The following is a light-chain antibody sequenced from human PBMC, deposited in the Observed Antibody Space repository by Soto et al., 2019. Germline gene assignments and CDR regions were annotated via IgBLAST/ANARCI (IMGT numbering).Light chain of an antibody. CDR2: GAS. CDR3: QHYGSSLT. V-gene: IGKV3-20*01. Sequence: DIVLTQSPGTLSLSPGESVTLSCRASQSVSSSHLAWYQQKPGQAPRLFIYGASRRATGIPDRFSGSGSGTDFTLTISRLQPEDFAVYSCQHYGSSLTFSGGTKVEIK. CDR1: QSVSSSH. J-gene: IGKJ4*01.